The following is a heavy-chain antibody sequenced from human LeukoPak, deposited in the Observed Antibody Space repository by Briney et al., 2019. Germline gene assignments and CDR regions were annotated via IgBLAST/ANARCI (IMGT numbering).Heavy chain of an antibody. CDR3: ARSCSSGCRF. D-gene: IGHD6-19*01. CDR2: IFYNGDT. CDR1: GGSIRNSY. J-gene: IGHJ4*02. Sequence: SETLSLTCTVSGGSIRNSYWSWIRQPPGKGLEWIGYIFYNGDTNYNPSLKSRVTISVDTSKNQFSLKLSSVTAADTAVYYCARSCSSGCRFWGQGTLVTVSS. V-gene: IGHV4-59*12.